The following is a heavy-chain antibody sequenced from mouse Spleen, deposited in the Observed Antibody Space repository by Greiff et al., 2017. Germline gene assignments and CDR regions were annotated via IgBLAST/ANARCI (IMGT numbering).Heavy chain of an antibody. J-gene: IGHJ4*01. Sequence: EVMLVESGGGLVKPGGSLKLSCAASGFTFSDYGMAWVRQAPGKGPEWVAFISNLAYSIYYADTVTGRFTISRENAKNTLYLEMSSLRSEDTAMYYCARDYGSGDAMDYWGQGTSVTVSS. CDR1: GFTFSDYG. CDR3: ARDYGSGDAMDY. CDR2: ISNLAYSI. V-gene: IGHV5-15*02. D-gene: IGHD1-1*01.